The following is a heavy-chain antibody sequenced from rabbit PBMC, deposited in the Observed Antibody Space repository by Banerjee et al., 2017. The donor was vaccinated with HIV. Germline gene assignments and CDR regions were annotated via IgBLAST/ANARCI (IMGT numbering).Heavy chain of an antibody. Sequence: QSLEESGGDLVKPGASLTLTCTASGFSFSGSYWICWVRQAPGKGLEWIGCIYFGSGSTWYASWVNGRFTISKTSSTTVTLQMTSLTAADTATYFCGRHDGDFDWNLWGPGTLVTVS. CDR3: GRHDGDFDWNL. V-gene: IGHV1S40*01. CDR2: IYFGSGST. J-gene: IGHJ4*01. D-gene: IGHD2-1*01. CDR1: GFSFSGSYW.